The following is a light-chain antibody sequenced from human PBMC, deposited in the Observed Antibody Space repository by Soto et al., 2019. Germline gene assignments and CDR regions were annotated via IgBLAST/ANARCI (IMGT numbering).Light chain of an antibody. J-gene: IGLJ3*02. CDR3: SSYTTSNTPV. CDR2: GVF. CDR1: SSDVGGYNY. Sequence: QSALTEPASVSGSPGQSITMSCTGTSSDVGGYNYVSWYQQHPGKAPKLMIYGVFNRPSGVSNRFSGSRSGNTASLTISGLQAEDGADYYCSSYTTSNTPVFGGGTKLTVL. V-gene: IGLV2-14*03.